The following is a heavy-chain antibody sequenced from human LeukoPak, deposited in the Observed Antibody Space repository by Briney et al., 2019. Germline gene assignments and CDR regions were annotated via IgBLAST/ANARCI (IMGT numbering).Heavy chain of an antibody. J-gene: IGHJ6*03. CDR1: GGTFSSYA. D-gene: IGHD5-18*01. CDR2: IIPIFGTA. Sequence: VASVNVSCKASGGTFSSYAISWVRQAPGQGLEWIGGIIPIFGTADYAQKFQGRVTITADKSTSTVYMELSTLRSEDTAVYSCATGYSYGYGDYYYMDVWGKGTTVTVSS. CDR3: ATGYSYGYGDYYYMDV. V-gene: IGHV1-69*06.